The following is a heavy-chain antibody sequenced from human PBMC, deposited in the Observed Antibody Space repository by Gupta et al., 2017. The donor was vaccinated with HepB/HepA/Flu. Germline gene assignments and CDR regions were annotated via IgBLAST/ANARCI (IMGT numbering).Heavy chain of an antibody. CDR2: LHDTWST. CDR1: GASVSHAGTW. J-gene: IGHJ3*02. V-gene: IGHV4-61*08. Sequence: QVQLPESGTRLVKTSETLTLTCSASGASVSHAGTWLIWFRQPPGKTLEWIGDLHDTWSTNYDPSLKSRVTFSLDTSKNQFSLRLTSASAADTAVYYCARLSSMIVGYDAFDIWGQGTRVTVSP. CDR3: ARLSSMIVGYDAFDI. D-gene: IGHD3-22*01.